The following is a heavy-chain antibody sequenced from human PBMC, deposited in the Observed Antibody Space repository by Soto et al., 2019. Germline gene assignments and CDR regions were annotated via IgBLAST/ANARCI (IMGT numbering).Heavy chain of an antibody. CDR1: GFTFGDYA. Sequence: SLRLSCTASGFTFGDYAISWFRQAPGKGLEWVGFIRSKAYGGTTGYAASVKGRFTISRDDSKSIAYLQMNSLKTEDTAVYYCTRDGVRVAATYAFDIWGQGTMVTVSS. CDR3: TRDGVRVAATYAFDI. D-gene: IGHD2-15*01. J-gene: IGHJ3*02. V-gene: IGHV3-49*03. CDR2: IRSKAYGGTT.